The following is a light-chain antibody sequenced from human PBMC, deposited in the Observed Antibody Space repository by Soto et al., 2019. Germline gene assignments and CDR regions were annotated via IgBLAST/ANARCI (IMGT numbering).Light chain of an antibody. V-gene: IGLV1-40*01. J-gene: IGLJ3*02. CDR1: RSNIGAGYD. CDR2: GNI. CDR3: QSYDSTLNGWV. Sequence: QSVLTQPPSVSGAPGQRVTISCTGSRSNIGAGYDVHWYQQLPGTAAKLLIYGNINRPSGVPDRFSGSKSGTSASLAITGLQAEDEADYYCQSYDSTLNGWVFGGGTQLTVL.